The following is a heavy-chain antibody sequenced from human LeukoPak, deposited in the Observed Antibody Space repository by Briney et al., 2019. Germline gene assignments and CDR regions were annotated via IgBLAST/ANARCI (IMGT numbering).Heavy chain of an antibody. D-gene: IGHD3-10*01. V-gene: IGHV4-39*01. J-gene: IGHJ5*02. CDR3: ARLDGSGSYAGINWFDP. CDR1: GGSISRSSYY. CDR2: IYYSGST. Sequence: SETLSLTCTVSGGSISRSSYYWGWIRQPPGKGLEWIGSIYYSGSTYYNPSLKSRVTISVDTSKNQFSLKLSSVTAADTAVYYCARLDGSGSYAGINWFDPWGQGTLVTVSS.